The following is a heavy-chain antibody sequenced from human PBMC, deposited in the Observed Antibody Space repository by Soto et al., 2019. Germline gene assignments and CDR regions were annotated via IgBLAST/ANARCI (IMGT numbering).Heavy chain of an antibody. CDR2: INHSGST. CDR3: ARGLNYYDSSGYGETY. J-gene: IGHJ4*02. Sequence: QVQLQQWGAGLLKPSETLSLTCAVYGGSFSGYYWSWIRQPPGKGLEWIGEINHSGSTNYNPSLKSRVTISVDTSKNQFSLKLSSVTAADTAVYYCARGLNYYDSSGYGETYWGQGTLVTVSS. V-gene: IGHV4-34*01. D-gene: IGHD3-22*01. CDR1: GGSFSGYY.